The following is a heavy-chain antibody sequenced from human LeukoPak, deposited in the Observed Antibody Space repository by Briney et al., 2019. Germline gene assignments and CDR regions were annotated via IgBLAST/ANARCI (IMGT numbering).Heavy chain of an antibody. D-gene: IGHD2-2*01. J-gene: IGHJ5*02. V-gene: IGHV4-38-2*01. CDR3: ARRLIVVVPAARRDNWFDP. CDR2: IYHSGST. Sequence: SETLSPTCAVSGYSISGGYYWGWIRQPPGKGLEWIGSIYHSGSTYYNPSLKSRVTISVDTSKHQFSLKLSSVTAADTAVYYCARRLIVVVPAARRDNWFDPWGQGTLVTVSS. CDR1: GYSISGGYY.